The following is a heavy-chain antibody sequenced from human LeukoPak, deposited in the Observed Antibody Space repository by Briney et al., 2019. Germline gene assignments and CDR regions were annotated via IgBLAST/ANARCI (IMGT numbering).Heavy chain of an antibody. CDR1: GGSISSGGYY. Sequence: PSQTLSPTCTVSGGSISSGGYYWSWIRQHPGKGLEWIGYIYYSGSTHYNPSLKSRVTISVDTSKNQFSLKLSSVTAADTAVYYCARAVFTSDYDILTGYKGDWFDPWGQGTLVTVSS. V-gene: IGHV4-31*03. D-gene: IGHD3-9*01. J-gene: IGHJ5*02. CDR2: IYYSGST. CDR3: ARAVFTSDYDILTGYKGDWFDP.